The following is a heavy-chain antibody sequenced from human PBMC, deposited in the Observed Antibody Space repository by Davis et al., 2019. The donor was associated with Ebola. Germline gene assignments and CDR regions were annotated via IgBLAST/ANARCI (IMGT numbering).Heavy chain of an antibody. CDR1: GFTFSSYA. CDR3: AKAAKSGSYPGGGY. CDR2: ISAGVNYT. Sequence: GESLKISCAASGFTFSSYAMSWVRQAPGKGLEYISSISAGVNYTFYSDSVKGRFTISRDDSRNTLYLQMNSLRADDTAVYYCAKAAKSGSYPGGGYWGQGTLVTVSS. V-gene: IGHV3-23*01. D-gene: IGHD1-26*01. J-gene: IGHJ4*02.